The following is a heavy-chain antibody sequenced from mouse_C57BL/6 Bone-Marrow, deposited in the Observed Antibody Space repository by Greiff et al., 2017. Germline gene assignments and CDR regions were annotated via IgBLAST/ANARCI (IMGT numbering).Heavy chain of an antibody. CDR2: IYPRSGTT. Sequence: VMLVESGAELAKPGASVKLSCTASGYTFTSSGISWVKQGPGQGLEWIGEIYPRSGTTYYNEKVKGQSTLPADKSSSTAYLEISSLTSEDTAVYCCARGIYYAMDYWGQGTSVTVSS. V-gene: IGHV1-81*01. CDR1: GYTFTSSG. CDR3: ARGIYYAMDY. J-gene: IGHJ4*01.